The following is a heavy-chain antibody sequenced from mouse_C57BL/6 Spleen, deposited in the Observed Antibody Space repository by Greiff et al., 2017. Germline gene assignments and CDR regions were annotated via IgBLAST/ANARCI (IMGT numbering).Heavy chain of an antibody. CDR3: ARSRLGAMDY. CDR1: GYTFTSYG. D-gene: IGHD4-1*01. J-gene: IGHJ4*01. V-gene: IGHV1-81*01. Sequence: VKLMESGAELVRPGASVKLSCKASGYTFTSYGISWVKQRPGQGLEWIGEIYPRSGNTYYNEKFKGKATLTADKSSSTAYMELRSLTSEDSAVYFCARSRLGAMDYWGQGTSVTVSS. CDR2: IYPRSGNT.